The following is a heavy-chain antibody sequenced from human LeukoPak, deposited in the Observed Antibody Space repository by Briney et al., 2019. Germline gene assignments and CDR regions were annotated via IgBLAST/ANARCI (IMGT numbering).Heavy chain of an antibody. J-gene: IGHJ4*02. CDR1: GGSISSSSYY. V-gene: IGHV4-39*07. Sequence: SETLSLTCTVSGGSISSSSYYWGWIRQPPGKGLEGIGSIYYSGSTYYNPSLNSRVTISVDTTKNQFSLQLSSVTAADTAVCYCARTGYSSGPHWGQGTLVTVSS. CDR2: IYYSGST. CDR3: ARTGYSSGPH. D-gene: IGHD5-18*01.